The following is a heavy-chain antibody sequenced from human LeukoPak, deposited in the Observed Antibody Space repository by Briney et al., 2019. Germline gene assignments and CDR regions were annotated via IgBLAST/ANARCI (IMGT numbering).Heavy chain of an antibody. J-gene: IGHJ4*02. CDR2: VSSRGRT. V-gene: IGHV4-39*02. D-gene: IGHD2-15*01. CDR3: ARSFLGLPRRYFDY. Sequence: TETLCLTCLVSGDSILYSDYFWGWIRQPPGKGLEWIGTVSSRGRTFYDPSLASRIIVSVDTSTNHVSLKLRSVTAADTAVYFCARSFLGLPRRYFDYWGQGVRVTVSS. CDR1: GDSILYSDYF.